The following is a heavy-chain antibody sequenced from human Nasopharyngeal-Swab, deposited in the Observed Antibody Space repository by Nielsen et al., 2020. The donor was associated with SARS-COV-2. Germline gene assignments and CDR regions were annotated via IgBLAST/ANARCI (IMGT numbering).Heavy chain of an antibody. CDR2: INPSGGST. V-gene: IGHV1-46*01. CDR1: GYTFTSSY. CDR3: ARGGRDAFDI. Sequence: ASVNVSCKASGYTFTSSYMHWVRQAPGQGLEWMGIINPSGGSTSYAQKFQGRVTMTRDTFTSTVYMELSSLRSEDTAVYYCARGGRDAFDIWGQGTMVTVSS. J-gene: IGHJ3*02.